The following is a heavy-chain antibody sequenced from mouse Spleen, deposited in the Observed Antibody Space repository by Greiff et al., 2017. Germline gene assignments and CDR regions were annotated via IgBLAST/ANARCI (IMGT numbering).Heavy chain of an antibody. CDR1: GYTFTDYN. V-gene: IGHV1-22*01. CDR2: INPNNGGT. J-gene: IGHJ2*01. CDR3: ARDSSGLYYFDY. Sequence: SGPELVKPGASVKMSCKASGYTFTDYNMHWVKQSHGKSLEWIGYINPNNGGTSYNQKFKGKATLTVNKSSSTAYMELRSLTSEDSAVYYCARDSSGLYYFDYWGQGTTLTVSS. D-gene: IGHD3-2*02.